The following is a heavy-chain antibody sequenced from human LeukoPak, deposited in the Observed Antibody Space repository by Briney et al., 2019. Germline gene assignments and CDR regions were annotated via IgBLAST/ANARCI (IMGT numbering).Heavy chain of an antibody. CDR1: GFTFSSYA. CDR2: ISGSGGST. D-gene: IGHD5-18*01. Sequence: GGSLRLSCAASGFTFSSYAMSWVRQAPGKGLEWVSAISGSGGSTYYADSVKGRFTISRDNSKNTLYLQINSLRAEDTAVYYCAKDGSRIQLWLRPLDYWGQGTLVTVSS. J-gene: IGHJ4*02. V-gene: IGHV3-23*01. CDR3: AKDGSRIQLWLRPLDY.